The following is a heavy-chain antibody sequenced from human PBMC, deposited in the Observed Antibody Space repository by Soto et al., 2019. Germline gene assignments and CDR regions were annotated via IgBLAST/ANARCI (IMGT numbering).Heavy chain of an antibody. CDR1: GYTFTSYY. V-gene: IGHV1-46*01. Sequence: ASVKVSCKASGYTFTSYYMHWVRPAPAQGLAWMGIINPSGGSTNYAQKFQGRVTITADESTSTAYMELSSLRSEETAVYYCASITMVRGVPDYYYGMDVRGQGTTVTVSS. CDR2: INPSGGST. J-gene: IGHJ6*02. D-gene: IGHD3-10*01. CDR3: ASITMVRGVPDYYYGMDV.